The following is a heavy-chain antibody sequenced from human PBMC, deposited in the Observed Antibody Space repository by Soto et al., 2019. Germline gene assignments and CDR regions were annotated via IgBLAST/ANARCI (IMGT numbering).Heavy chain of an antibody. CDR2: IWYDGSNK. CDR3: ARSTYYDFWSGYSDAHFDY. J-gene: IGHJ4*02. D-gene: IGHD3-3*01. Sequence: GGSLRLSCAASGFTFSSYGMHWVRQAPGKGLEWVAVIWYDGSNKYYADSVKGRFTISRDNSKNTLYLQMNSLRAEDTAVYYCARSTYYDFWSGYSDAHFDYWGQGTLVTVSS. V-gene: IGHV3-33*01. CDR1: GFTFSSYG.